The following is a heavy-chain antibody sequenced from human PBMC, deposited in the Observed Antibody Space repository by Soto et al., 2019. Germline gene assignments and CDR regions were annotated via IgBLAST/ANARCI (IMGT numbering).Heavy chain of an antibody. CDR2: IYSGGST. V-gene: IGHV3-66*01. D-gene: IGHD3-16*02. J-gene: IGHJ4*02. Sequence: PGGSLRLSCAASGFTVSSNYMSWVRQAPGKGLEWVSVIYSGGSTYYADSVKGRFTISRDNSKNTLYLQMNSLRAEDTAVYYCAREVVRDDYVWGSYRYTVEAFDYWGQGP. CDR3: AREVVRDDYVWGSYRYTVEAFDY. CDR1: GFTVSSNY.